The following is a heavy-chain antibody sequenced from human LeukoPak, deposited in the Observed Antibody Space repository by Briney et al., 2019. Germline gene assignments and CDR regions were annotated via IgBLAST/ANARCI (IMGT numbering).Heavy chain of an antibody. CDR3: ARDPSLYGSGPGRYFQH. Sequence: SVKVSCKASGGTFSSYAISRVRHAPGQGLERMGGIIPIFGTANYAQKFQGRVTITADESTSTAYMELRSLRSDDTAVYYCARDPSLYGSGPGRYFQHWGQGTLVTVPS. CDR1: GGTFSSYA. CDR2: IIPIFGTA. V-gene: IGHV1-69*01. D-gene: IGHD3-10*01. J-gene: IGHJ1*01.